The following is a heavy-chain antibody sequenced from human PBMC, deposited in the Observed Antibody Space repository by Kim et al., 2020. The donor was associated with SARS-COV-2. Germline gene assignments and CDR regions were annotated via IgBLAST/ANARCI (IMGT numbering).Heavy chain of an antibody. CDR1: VGSFSDYH. V-gene: IGHV4-34*01. D-gene: IGHD3-3*01. J-gene: IGHJ6*02. CDR2: IDHSGAT. Sequence: SETLSLTCAVYVGSFSDYHWTWIRQSPGKGLEWIGEIDHSGATNYNPSLKSRVAISVDTAKNQFSLKLKSVTAADTAVYFCARGRAGVVPSPIMGLGPYYDYSALDVWGQGTTVSVPS. CDR3: ARGRAGVVPSPIMGLGPYYDYSALDV.